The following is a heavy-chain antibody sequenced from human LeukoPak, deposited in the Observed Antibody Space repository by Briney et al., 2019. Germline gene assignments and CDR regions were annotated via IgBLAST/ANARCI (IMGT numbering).Heavy chain of an antibody. CDR3: ARDWGERNTYYFHY. Sequence: ASVKVYCKASGYTFTGYYMHWVRQAPGQGLEWMGWINPNSGGTNYAQKFQGRVTMTRDTSISTAYMELSRLRSDDTAVYYCARDWGERNTYYFHYWGQGTLVTVSS. V-gene: IGHV1-2*02. CDR2: INPNSGGT. D-gene: IGHD1/OR15-1a*01. J-gene: IGHJ4*02. CDR1: GYTFTGYY.